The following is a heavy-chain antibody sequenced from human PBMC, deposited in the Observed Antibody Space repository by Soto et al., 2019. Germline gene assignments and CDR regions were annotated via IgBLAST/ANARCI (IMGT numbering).Heavy chain of an antibody. V-gene: IGHV2-5*01. CDR1: GFSLSTSGVG. D-gene: IGHD3-9*01. CDR3: AHRGGVDWLNGGDYFDY. J-gene: IGHJ4*02. Sequence: GSGPTLVNPTQTLTLTCTFSGFSLSTSGVGVGWIRQPPGKALEWLALIYWNDDKRYSPSLKSRLTITKDTSKNQVVLTMTNMDPVDTATYYCAHRGGVDWLNGGDYFDYWGQGTLVTVSS. CDR2: IYWNDDK.